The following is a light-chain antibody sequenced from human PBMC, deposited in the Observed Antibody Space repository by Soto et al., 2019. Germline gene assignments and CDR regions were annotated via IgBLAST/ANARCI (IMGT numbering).Light chain of an antibody. CDR1: QSISSY. V-gene: IGKV1-39*01. Sequence: DIQMTQSPSSLSASVGDRVTITCRASQSISSYLNWYQQKPGKAPKLLIYAASSLQSGVPSRFSGSGSGTDFTITISSLQPEDFATYYCQQSYSTPPYTFGLRTKLEIK. CDR3: QQSYSTPPYT. CDR2: AAS. J-gene: IGKJ2*01.